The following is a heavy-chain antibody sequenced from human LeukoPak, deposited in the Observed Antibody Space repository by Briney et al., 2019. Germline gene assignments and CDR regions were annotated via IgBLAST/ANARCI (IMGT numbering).Heavy chain of an antibody. J-gene: IGHJ4*02. CDR1: GFTFSNYG. V-gene: IGHV3-30*18. D-gene: IGHD3-22*01. CDR3: AKDRGVGDHYDSSAYNDY. Sequence: PGRSLRLSCAASGFTFSNYGMHWVRQSPGRGLEWVAVISYDGSNKSYADSVKGRFTMSRDNSKNTLYLQMNSLRAEDTAVYYCAKDRGVGDHYDSSAYNDYWGQGILVTVSS. CDR2: ISYDGSNK.